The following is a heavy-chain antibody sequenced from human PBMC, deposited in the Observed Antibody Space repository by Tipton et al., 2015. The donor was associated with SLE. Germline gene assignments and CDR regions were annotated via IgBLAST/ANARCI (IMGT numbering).Heavy chain of an antibody. D-gene: IGHD2-21*02. V-gene: IGHV1-8*02. Sequence: QVQLVQSGAEVKKPGASVRVSCTASGYNFSDFDIHWVRQTTGQGLEWMGWMNPKSGNTGYAQKFQGRVTMTRNTSITTAYMELSSLTSDDTAVYYCSRGGLTVSDQNNRFGPLCLDTLVTVSS. J-gene: IGHJ5*02. CDR3: SRGGLTVSDQNNRFGP. CDR1: GYNFSDFD. CDR2: MNPKSGNT.